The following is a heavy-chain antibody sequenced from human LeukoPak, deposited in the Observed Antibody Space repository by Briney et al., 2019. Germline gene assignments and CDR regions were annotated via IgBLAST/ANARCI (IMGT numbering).Heavy chain of an antibody. CDR3: ATGGRGYDEPLDY. CDR1: GFSSSIFT. D-gene: IGHD5-12*01. Sequence: PGRSLRLSCAASGFSSSIFTFIWVRQAPGKGLEWVSSISSSSSYVYYAASLKGRFSISRDNTRKSQYLEMSSLRAEDTAVYYCATGGRGYDEPLDYWGQGTLVSVSS. V-gene: IGHV3-21*01. CDR2: ISSSSSYV. J-gene: IGHJ4*02.